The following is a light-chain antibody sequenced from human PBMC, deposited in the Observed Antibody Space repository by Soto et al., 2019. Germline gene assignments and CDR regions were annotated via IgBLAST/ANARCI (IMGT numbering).Light chain of an antibody. J-gene: IGKJ2*01. CDR2: RAS. CDR3: QQYGRFLT. Sequence: DIQMTQSPSTLSASVGDRVTITCRASQTIDTALAWYQQKPGKAPNLLIYRASNLESGVPSRFRGSGSGTEFTLAISRLQPDDFATYYCQQYGRFLTFGPGTKLELK. V-gene: IGKV1-5*03. CDR1: QTIDTA.